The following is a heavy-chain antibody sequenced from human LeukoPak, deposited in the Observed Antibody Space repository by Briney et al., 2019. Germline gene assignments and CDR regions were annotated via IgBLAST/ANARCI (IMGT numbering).Heavy chain of an antibody. J-gene: IGHJ4*02. V-gene: IGHV3-53*01. D-gene: IGHD6-13*01. CDR3: TGDSSAGRVYY. Sequence: GGSLRLSCAASGLTVSTNYMGWVRQAPGKGLEWVSVIYDTGATHYADSVKGRLTISRDISKITVYLQMNSLRAEDTAVYYCTGDSSAGRVYYWGQGTLVTVSS. CDR2: IYDTGAT. CDR1: GLTVSTNY.